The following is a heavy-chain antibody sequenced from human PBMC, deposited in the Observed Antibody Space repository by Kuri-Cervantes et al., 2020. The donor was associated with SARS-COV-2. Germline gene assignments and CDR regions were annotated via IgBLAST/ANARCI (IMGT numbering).Heavy chain of an antibody. V-gene: IGHV4-31*01. CDR2: IYYSGSN. J-gene: IGHJ4*02. D-gene: IGHD3-3*01. CDR1: GGSFSGYY. CDR3: ARARRITIFGVVTHYDY. Sequence: SETLSLTCAVYGGSFSGYYWSWIRQHPGKGLEWIGYIYYSGSNYYNPSLKSLVTISVDTSKNQFSLKLSSVTAADTAVYYCARARRITIFGVVTHYDYWGQGTLVTVSS.